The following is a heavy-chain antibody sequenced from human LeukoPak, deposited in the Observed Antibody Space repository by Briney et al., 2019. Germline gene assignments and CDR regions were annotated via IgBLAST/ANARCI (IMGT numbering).Heavy chain of an antibody. CDR2: IYYSGST. Sequence: SETLPLTCTVSGGSISSYFWSWIRQPPGKGLEWIGHIYYSGSTNYNPSLKSRVTVSVDMSKNQFSLKLSSVTAADTAVYYCARGAGNYYFYGMDVWGQGTTVTVPS. V-gene: IGHV4-59*01. J-gene: IGHJ6*02. CDR1: GGSISSYF. CDR3: ARGAGNYYFYGMDV.